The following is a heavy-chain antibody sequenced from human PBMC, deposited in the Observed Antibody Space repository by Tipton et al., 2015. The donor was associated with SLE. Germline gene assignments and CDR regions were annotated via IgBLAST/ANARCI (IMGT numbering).Heavy chain of an antibody. Sequence: LRLSCAVYGGSFSGYYWSWIRQPPGKGLEWIGEINHSGSTNYNPSLKSRVTMSVDTSKNQFSLKLSSVTAADTAVYYCARDLIAAAGSYWYFDLWGRGTLVTVSS. V-gene: IGHV4-34*01. D-gene: IGHD6-13*01. CDR2: INHSGST. J-gene: IGHJ2*01. CDR1: GGSFSGYY. CDR3: ARDLIAAAGSYWYFDL.